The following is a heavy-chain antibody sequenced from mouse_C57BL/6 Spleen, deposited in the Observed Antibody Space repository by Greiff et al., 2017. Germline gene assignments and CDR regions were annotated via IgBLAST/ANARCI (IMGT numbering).Heavy chain of an antibody. D-gene: IGHD4-1*01. CDR3: ARSLTLGRDFDY. J-gene: IGHJ2*01. CDR2: INPNNGGT. V-gene: IGHV1-18*01. Sequence: EVQLQQPGPELVKPGASVKIPCKASGYTFTDYNMDWVKQSHGKSLEWIGDINPNNGGTNYNQKFKGKATLTVDKSSSTAYMQLRSLTSEDTAVYCCARSLTLGRDFDYWGQGTALTVSS. CDR1: GYTFTDYN.